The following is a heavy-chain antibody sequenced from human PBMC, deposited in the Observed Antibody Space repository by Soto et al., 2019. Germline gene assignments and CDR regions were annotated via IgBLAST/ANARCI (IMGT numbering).Heavy chain of an antibody. CDR2: ISADNANT. CDR1: GYTFISYG. CDR3: ARDGITVHGTFDY. V-gene: IGHV1-18*01. Sequence: ASVKVSCKASGYTFISYGISWVRLAPGQGPEWMGWISADNANTNYAQQLQGRVTMTTDTSTSTAYMELRSLISDDTAVYYCARDGITVHGTFDYWGQGTLVNVSS. D-gene: IGHD6-19*01. J-gene: IGHJ4*02.